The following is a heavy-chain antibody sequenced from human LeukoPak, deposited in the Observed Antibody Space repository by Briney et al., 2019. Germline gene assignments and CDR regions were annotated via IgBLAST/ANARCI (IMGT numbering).Heavy chain of an antibody. CDR2: IYYSGST. V-gene: IGHV4-59*01. CDR3: ARGGGDGYNLPYYFDY. J-gene: IGHJ4*02. D-gene: IGHD5-24*01. Sequence: PSETLSLTCTVSGGSISSYYWSWIRQPPGKGLEWIGYIYYSGSTNYNPSLKSRVTISVDTSKNQFSLKLSSVTAADTAVYYCARGGGDGYNLPYYFDYWGQGTLVTVSS. CDR1: GGSISSYY.